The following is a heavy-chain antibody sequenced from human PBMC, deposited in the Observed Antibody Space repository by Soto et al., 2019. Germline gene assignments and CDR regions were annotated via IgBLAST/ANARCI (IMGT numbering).Heavy chain of an antibody. D-gene: IGHD3-9*01. Sequence: EVQLVESGGGLVQPGRSLRLSCAASGFTFDDYAMHWVRQAPGKGLEWVSGISWNSGSIGYVDSVKGRFTISRDNAKNSLYLQMNSLRAEDTALYYCAKGVYFDWSGSGLSDYWGQGTLVTVSS. CDR3: AKGVYFDWSGSGLSDY. CDR2: ISWNSGSI. J-gene: IGHJ4*02. CDR1: GFTFDDYA. V-gene: IGHV3-9*01.